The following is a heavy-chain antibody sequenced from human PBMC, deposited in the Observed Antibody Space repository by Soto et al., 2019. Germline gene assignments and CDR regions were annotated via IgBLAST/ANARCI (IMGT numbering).Heavy chain of an antibody. D-gene: IGHD6-19*01. J-gene: IGHJ4*02. CDR2: INHSGST. V-gene: IGHV4-34*01. CDR3: ARGGEVAGSFDY. Sequence: SETLSLTCAVYGGSLRGYYWSWIRQPPGMALEWIGDINHSGSTNSNPSLQSRVTISVDTSKNHVSLKVVSVIVADTGMFSCARGGEVAGSFDYWGQGTLVTVSS. CDR1: GGSLRGYY.